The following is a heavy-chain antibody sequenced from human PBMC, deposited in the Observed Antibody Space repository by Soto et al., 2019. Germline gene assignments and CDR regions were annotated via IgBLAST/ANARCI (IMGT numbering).Heavy chain of an antibody. D-gene: IGHD2-21*02. J-gene: IGHJ5*02. V-gene: IGHV4-34*01. CDR3: ARHPSDFWFDP. Sequence: PSETLSLTCAVYGGSFSGYYWTWIRQPPGKGLEWIGEINHSGSTNCNPSLKSRVTISVDTSKNQFSLKLSSVTAADTAVYYCARHPSDFWFDPWGQGTLVTVSS. CDR1: GGSFSGYY. CDR2: INHSGST.